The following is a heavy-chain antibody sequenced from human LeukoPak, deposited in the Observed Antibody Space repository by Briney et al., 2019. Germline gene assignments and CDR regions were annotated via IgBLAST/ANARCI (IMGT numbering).Heavy chain of an antibody. CDR1: GDSVSSNSAA. V-gene: IGHV6-1*01. Sequence: SQTLSLTCAISGDSVSSNSAAWNWIRQSPSRGLEWLGRTYYRSKWYNDYAVSVKSRITINPDTSKNQFSLQLNSVTPEDTAVYHCARGYYDTLTGYPYFDYWGQGTLVTVSS. CDR3: ARGYYDTLTGYPYFDY. CDR2: TYYRSKWYN. J-gene: IGHJ4*02. D-gene: IGHD3-9*01.